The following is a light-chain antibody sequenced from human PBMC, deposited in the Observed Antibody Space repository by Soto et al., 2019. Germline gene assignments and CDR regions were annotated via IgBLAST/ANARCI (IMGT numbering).Light chain of an antibody. Sequence: QSALTQPRSVSGSPGQSVTISCTGSSSDVGAHNYVSWYQHHPDKAPNLIIYDVTEWPSGVPDRFSGSKSGNTASLTISGLQSDDEADYYCCSYAGTYVFGSGTKLTVL. CDR1: SSDVGAHNY. CDR3: CSYAGTYV. CDR2: DVT. V-gene: IGLV2-11*01. J-gene: IGLJ1*01.